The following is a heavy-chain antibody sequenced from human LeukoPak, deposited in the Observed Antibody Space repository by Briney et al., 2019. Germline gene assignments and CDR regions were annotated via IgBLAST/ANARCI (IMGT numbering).Heavy chain of an antibody. Sequence: GGSLRLSCAASGFTVSSNYMSWVRQAPGKGLEWVSVIYSGGSTYYADSVKGRFTISRDNSRNTLYLQMNSLRAEDTAVYYCAREKYYYDSSGYYYLYYFDYWGQGTLVTVSS. CDR3: AREKYYYDSSGYYYLYYFDY. CDR1: GFTVSSNY. CDR2: IYSGGST. D-gene: IGHD3-22*01. J-gene: IGHJ4*02. V-gene: IGHV3-53*01.